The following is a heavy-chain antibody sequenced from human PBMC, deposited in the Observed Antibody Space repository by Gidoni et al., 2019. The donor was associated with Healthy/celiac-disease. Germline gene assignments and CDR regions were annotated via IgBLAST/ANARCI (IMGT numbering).Heavy chain of an antibody. D-gene: IGHD3-22*01. J-gene: IGHJ4*02. CDR2: ISGSGGST. Sequence: EVQLLESGGGLVQPGGSLRLSCAASGFTFSSHAMSWVRQAPGKGLDLVSAISGSGGSTYYADSVKGRFTISRDNSKNTLYLQMNSLRAEDTAVYYCAKESAYYYDSSGYYGSDYWGQGTLVTVSS. CDR3: AKESAYYYDSSGYYGSDY. V-gene: IGHV3-23*01. CDR1: GFTFSSHA.